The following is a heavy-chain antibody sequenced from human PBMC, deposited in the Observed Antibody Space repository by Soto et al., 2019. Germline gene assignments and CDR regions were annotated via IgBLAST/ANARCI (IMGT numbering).Heavy chain of an antibody. J-gene: IGHJ4*02. CDR3: ARADCSGGSCYNFDY. CDR1: GGSFSDYY. D-gene: IGHD2-15*01. Sequence: SETLSLTCTVYGGSFSDYYSTWIRQPPGEGLEWIGEIHHNGYTNYNPSLKSRVTISVDTSKNQFSLKLSSVTAADTAVYYCARADCSGGSCYNFDYWGQGTLVTVSS. CDR2: IHHNGYT. V-gene: IGHV4-34*09.